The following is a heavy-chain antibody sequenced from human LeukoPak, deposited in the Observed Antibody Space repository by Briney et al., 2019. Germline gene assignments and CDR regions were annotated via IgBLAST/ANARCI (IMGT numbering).Heavy chain of an antibody. Sequence: SETLSLTCTVSGGSISSGSYYWSWIRRPAGKGLEWIGRIYTSGSTNYNPSLKSRVTISVDTSKNQFSLKLSSVTAADTAVYYCARALSSSWGYNWFDPWGQGTLVTVSS. J-gene: IGHJ5*02. D-gene: IGHD6-13*01. CDR2: IYTSGST. V-gene: IGHV4-61*02. CDR3: ARALSSSWGYNWFDP. CDR1: GGSISSGSYY.